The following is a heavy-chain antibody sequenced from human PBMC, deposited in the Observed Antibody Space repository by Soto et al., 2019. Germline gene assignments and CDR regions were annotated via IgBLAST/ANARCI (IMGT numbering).Heavy chain of an antibody. CDR2: ISYTSSYI. V-gene: IGHV3-21*02. Sequence: EVQVVESGGGLVKPGGSLRLSCAASGFTFNTYDMSWVRQAPGKGLEWVSYISYTSSYIYNADSVKGRFIVSRDNTKNSLYLQMNSLRAEDTAVYYCARGSTSSFYGIDVWGQGTTVTVSS. CDR3: ARGSTSSFYGIDV. J-gene: IGHJ6*02. D-gene: IGHD6-6*01. CDR1: GFTFNTYD.